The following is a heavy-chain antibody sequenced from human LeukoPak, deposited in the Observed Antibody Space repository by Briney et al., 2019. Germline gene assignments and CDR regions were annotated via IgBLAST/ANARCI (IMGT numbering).Heavy chain of an antibody. V-gene: IGHV4-4*09. CDR1: GGSINSYY. CDR3: ARQKCTSTSCLTKNAFDI. CDR2: IYTSGST. J-gene: IGHJ3*02. D-gene: IGHD2-2*01. Sequence: SETLSLTCSVSGGSINSYYWSWIRQPPGKGLEWIGYIYTSGSTNYNPSLRSRVTISVDTSKNQFSLDLSSVTAADTAVYYCARQKCTSTSCLTKNAFDIWGQGTMVTVSS.